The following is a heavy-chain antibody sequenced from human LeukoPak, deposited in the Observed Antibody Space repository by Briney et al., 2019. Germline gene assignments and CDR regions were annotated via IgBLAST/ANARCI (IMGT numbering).Heavy chain of an antibody. Sequence: SVKVSCKASGGTFSSYAISWVRQAPGQGPEWMGGIIPIFGTANYAQKFQGRVTITADESTSTAYMELSSLRSEDTAVYYCAREAPDSSGYYYGVYWGQGTLVTVSS. CDR3: AREAPDSSGYYYGVY. CDR2: IIPIFGTA. CDR1: GGTFSSYA. V-gene: IGHV1-69*13. D-gene: IGHD3-22*01. J-gene: IGHJ4*02.